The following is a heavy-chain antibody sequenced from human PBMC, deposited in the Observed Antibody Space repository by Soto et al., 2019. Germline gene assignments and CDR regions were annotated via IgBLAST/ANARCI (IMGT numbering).Heavy chain of an antibody. V-gene: IGHV1-58*01. J-gene: IGHJ5*02. CDR2: IVVGSGNT. CDR1: GFTFTSSA. Sequence: QMQLVQSGPEVKKPGTSVKVSCKASGFTFTSSAVQWVRQARGQRLEWIGWIVVGSGNTNYAQKFQERVTITRDMSTSTAYMELSSLRSEDTAVYYCAKLPSKNWNYGAHWFDPWGQGTLVTVSS. CDR3: AKLPSKNWNYGAHWFDP. D-gene: IGHD1-7*01.